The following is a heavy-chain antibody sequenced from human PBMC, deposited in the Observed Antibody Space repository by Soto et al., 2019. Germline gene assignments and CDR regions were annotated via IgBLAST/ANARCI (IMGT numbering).Heavy chain of an antibody. Sequence: SETLSLTCTVSGGSISSYYWSWIRQPPGKGLEWIGYIYYSGSTNYNPSLKSRVTISVDTPKNQFSLKLSSVTAADTAVYYCAREVLGYCSGGSCYYFDYWGQGTLVTVSS. V-gene: IGHV4-59*01. J-gene: IGHJ4*02. D-gene: IGHD2-15*01. CDR2: IYYSGST. CDR1: GGSISSYY. CDR3: AREVLGYCSGGSCYYFDY.